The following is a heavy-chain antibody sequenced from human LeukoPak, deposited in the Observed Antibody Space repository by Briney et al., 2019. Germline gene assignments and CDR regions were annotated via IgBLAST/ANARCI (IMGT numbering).Heavy chain of an antibody. CDR1: GGSISSYY. J-gene: IGHJ4*02. Sequence: PSETLSLTCTVSGGSISSYYWSWMRQSPGKGLEGIGYISYSGSTNYNPSLKSRVTISVDTSRNQFSLKLSSVTAADTAVYYCARGRLGGSGSYYNVLDYWGQGTLVTVSS. V-gene: IGHV4-59*01. CDR2: ISYSGST. D-gene: IGHD3-10*01. CDR3: ARGRLGGSGSYYNVLDY.